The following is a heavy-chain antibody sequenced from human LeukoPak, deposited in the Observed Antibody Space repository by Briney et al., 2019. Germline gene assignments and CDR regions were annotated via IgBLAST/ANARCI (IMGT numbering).Heavy chain of an antibody. J-gene: IGHJ3*02. CDR3: ARGKHIVVVTAIRRRDAFDI. V-gene: IGHV3-30-3*01. D-gene: IGHD2-21*02. Sequence: GRSLRLSCAASGFTFSSYAMHWVRQAPGKGLEWVAVISYDGSNKYYADSVKGRFTISRDSSKNTLYLQMNSLRAEDTAVYYCARGKHIVVVTAIRRRDAFDIWGQGTMVTVSS. CDR2: ISYDGSNK. CDR1: GFTFSSYA.